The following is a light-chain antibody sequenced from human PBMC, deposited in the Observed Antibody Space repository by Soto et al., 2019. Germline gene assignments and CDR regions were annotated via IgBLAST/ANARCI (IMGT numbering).Light chain of an antibody. CDR1: SSDVGGYNY. Sequence: QSALTQPPSVSGSPGQSVTISCTGTSSDVGGYNYVSWYQQHPGKAPKLMIYDVNKRPSGVPDRFSGSKSGNTASLTISGLQAEDEADYYCCSYAGSYTYVFATGTKLTFL. V-gene: IGLV2-11*01. J-gene: IGLJ1*01. CDR2: DVN. CDR3: CSYAGSYTYV.